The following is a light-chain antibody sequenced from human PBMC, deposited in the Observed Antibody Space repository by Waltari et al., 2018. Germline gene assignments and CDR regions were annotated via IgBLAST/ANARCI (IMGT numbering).Light chain of an antibody. CDR1: NIESES. CDR2: DDS. Sequence: SIMLSQPPSMSVAPGQTARITCGGNNIESESVHWYQQKPGQAPLVVLYDDSARPSGIPRRFSGSNSGKKATLTISRVEAGDEADYYCQLWDTSNDRVVFGGGT. V-gene: IGLV3-21*02. CDR3: QLWDTSNDRVV. J-gene: IGLJ3*02.